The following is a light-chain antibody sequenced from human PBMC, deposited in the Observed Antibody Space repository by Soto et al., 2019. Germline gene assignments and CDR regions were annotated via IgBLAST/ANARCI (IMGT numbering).Light chain of an antibody. V-gene: IGKV4-1*01. CDR1: QSILYSSNNKNY. CDR2: WAS. J-gene: IGKJ4*01. Sequence: DIVMTQSPDSLAVSLGERATINCKSSQSILYSSNNKNYLAWYQQKPGQPPKLLIYWASTRKSGVPDRFSGSGSGTDFTLTISSLQAEDGAVYYCQQYYSTPLTFGGGTKVEIK. CDR3: QQYYSTPLT.